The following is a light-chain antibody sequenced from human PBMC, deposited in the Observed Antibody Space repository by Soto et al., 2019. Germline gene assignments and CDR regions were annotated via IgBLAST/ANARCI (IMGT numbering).Light chain of an antibody. CDR2: DAS. J-gene: IGKJ5*01. V-gene: IGKV3-11*01. CDR3: QQRSNWRT. CDR1: QSVSSY. Sequence: IALTQSPAKIASPPCETTTLFSRASQSVSSYLAWYQQQPGQAPRLLIYDASNRATGLPARFSGGGSGTDFTLTISSLAPEDVAVYYCQQRSNWRTFGQGTRVEIK.